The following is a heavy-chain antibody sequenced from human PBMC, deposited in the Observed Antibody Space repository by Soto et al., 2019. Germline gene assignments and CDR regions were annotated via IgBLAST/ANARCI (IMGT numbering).Heavy chain of an antibody. Sequence: SETLSLTCTVSGGSVNSGGYYWSWIRQPPGKGLEWIGFIFYNGGTSYNPTLGSRVTISADTSKTLFSLNLNFVTAADTAVYYCARGDHGPRRFYFDTCGQGTMVTV. V-gene: IGHV4-61*03. D-gene: IGHD2-8*01. CDR3: ARGDHGPRRFYFDT. CDR2: IFYNGGT. J-gene: IGHJ4*02. CDR1: GGSVNSGGYY.